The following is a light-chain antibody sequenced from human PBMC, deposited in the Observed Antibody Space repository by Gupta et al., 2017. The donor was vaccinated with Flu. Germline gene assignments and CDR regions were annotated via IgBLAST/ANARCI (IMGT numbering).Light chain of an antibody. Sequence: QSVLTQPPSASGTPRQRVAISCSGDSSNIGRNDVYWYQQLPGTAPKLLSTSTDQRPSGVPERLSASKSGTSASLAISGLRSDDEASYYCASWDDSLGASVFGGGTKLTVL. J-gene: IGLJ3*02. CDR1: SSNIGRND. CDR3: ASWDDSLGASV. CDR2: STD. V-gene: IGLV1-47*01.